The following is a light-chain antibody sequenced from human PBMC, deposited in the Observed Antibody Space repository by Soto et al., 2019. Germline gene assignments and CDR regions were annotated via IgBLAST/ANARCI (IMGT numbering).Light chain of an antibody. CDR2: EGS. CDR3: CSYAGSSTFV. J-gene: IGLJ1*01. V-gene: IGLV2-23*01. CDR1: SSDVRSYNL. Sequence: QSVLTQPASVSGSPGQSITISCTGTSSDVRSYNLVSWYQQHPGKAPKLMIYEGSKRPSGVSNRFSGSKSGNTASLTISGLQAEDEAEYYCCSYAGSSTFVFGTRTKVTVL.